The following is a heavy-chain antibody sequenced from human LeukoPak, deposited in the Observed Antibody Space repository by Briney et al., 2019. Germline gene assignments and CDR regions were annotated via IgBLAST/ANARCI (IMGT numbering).Heavy chain of an antibody. CDR1: GYTLTELS. J-gene: IGHJ4*02. V-gene: IGHV1-24*01. CDR2: FDPEDGEK. CDR3: ATIIVVADGFDY. D-gene: IGHD6-19*01. Sequence: PGASVKVSCTVSGYTLTELSMHWVRQAPGKGLEWMGGFDPEDGEKIYAQKFQGRVTMTEDTSTDTLYMELSSLRSEDTAVYYCATIIVVADGFDYWGQGTLVTVSS.